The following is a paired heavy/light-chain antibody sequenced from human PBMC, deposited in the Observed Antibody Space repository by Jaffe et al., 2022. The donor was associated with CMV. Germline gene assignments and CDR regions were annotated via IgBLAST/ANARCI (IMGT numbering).Light chain of an antibody. Sequence: QSVLTQPPSVSAAPGQKVTISCSGSSSNIGNNYVSWYQQLPGTAPKLLIYENNKRPSGIPDRFSGSKSGTSATLGITGLQTGDEADYYCGTWDSSLSAGGVFGTGTKVTVL. V-gene: IGLV1-51*02. CDR3: GTWDSSLSAGGV. CDR2: ENN. J-gene: IGLJ1*01. CDR1: SSNIGNNY.
Heavy chain of an antibody. Sequence: EVQLLESGGGLVQPGGSLRLSCAASGFTFSSYAMSWVRQAPGKGLEWVSAISGSGGSTYYADSVKGRFTISRDNSKNTLYLQMNSLRAEDTAVYYCAKDMGYCSSTSCSRFIYYYYGMDVWGQGTTVTVSS. CDR3: AKDMGYCSSTSCSRFIYYYYGMDV. J-gene: IGHJ6*02. V-gene: IGHV3-23*01. D-gene: IGHD2-2*01. CDR1: GFTFSSYA. CDR2: ISGSGGST.